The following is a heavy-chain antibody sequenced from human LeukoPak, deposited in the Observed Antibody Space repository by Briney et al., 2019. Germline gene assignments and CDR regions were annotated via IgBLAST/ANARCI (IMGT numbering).Heavy chain of an antibody. J-gene: IGHJ4*02. CDR1: GGSISSYY. CDR3: AGSYSTTGDFDY. V-gene: IGHV4-4*07. D-gene: IGHD1-26*01. Sequence: SETLSLTCTVSGGSISSYYWSWIRQPAGKGLEWIGRIYTSGSTSYNPSLKSRVTMSVDTSKNQFSLKLSSVTAADTAVYYCAGSYSTTGDFDYWGQGTLVTVSS. CDR2: IYTSGST.